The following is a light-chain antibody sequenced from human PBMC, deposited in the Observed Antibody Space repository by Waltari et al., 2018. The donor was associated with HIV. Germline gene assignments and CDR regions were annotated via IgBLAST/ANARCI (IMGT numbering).Light chain of an antibody. CDR1: QSVKSQ. CDR2: GAS. Sequence: EVVLTQSPAILPVSPGERVTLSCRASQSVKSQLAWYQQKVGQAPRLLIHGASSRASGIPARFSGSGSGTDCSLTISSRKSEDFAIYYCQQYDNWPYTFGQGTKLDI. V-gene: IGKV3-15*01. J-gene: IGKJ2*01. CDR3: QQYDNWPYT.